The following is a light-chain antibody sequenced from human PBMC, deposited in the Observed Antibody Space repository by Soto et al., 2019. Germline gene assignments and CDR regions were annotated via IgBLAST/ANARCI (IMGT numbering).Light chain of an antibody. J-gene: IGLJ2*01. V-gene: IGLV3-21*02. CDR3: QVWDNRSEHVV. Sequence: SYELTQPPSVSVAPGQTATITCGGDNIGTKSVHWDQQKPGQAPFLVVFDDSDRPSGIPERFSGSNSGNTATLTISRVEAGDEADYYCQVWDNRSEHVVFGGGTKLTVL. CDR2: DDS. CDR1: NIGTKS.